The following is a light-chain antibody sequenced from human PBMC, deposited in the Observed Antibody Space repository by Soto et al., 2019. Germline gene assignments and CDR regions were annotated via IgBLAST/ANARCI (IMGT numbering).Light chain of an antibody. V-gene: IGKV3-11*01. Sequence: ELVLTQSPATLSLSPGERATLSCRASQSVSSHLAWYQQKPGQAPRLLMYDTFNRATGIPASFNGSGSGTDFTLTISSLEPQDFAVYYCQQRSNWPPGYTFGQGTKLEIK. CDR3: QQRSNWPPGYT. CDR2: DTF. J-gene: IGKJ2*01. CDR1: QSVSSH.